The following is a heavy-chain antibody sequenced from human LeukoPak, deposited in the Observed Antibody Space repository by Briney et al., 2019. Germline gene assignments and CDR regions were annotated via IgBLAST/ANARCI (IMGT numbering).Heavy chain of an antibody. CDR1: GGSTSRYY. V-gene: IGHV4-59*08. J-gene: IGHJ4*02. CDR3: ARRGSGYTLDY. Sequence: QVQLQESAPGLMKPSEPLSLTCTVSGGSTSRYYWSWFRQPPGEGLTWIGLIFFSGCTNYNPSLKSRVTISVDTSKNQFSLKLSSVTAAGTGVYYWARRGSGYTLDYWGQGRPVTVCS. D-gene: IGHD3-22*01. CDR2: IFFSGCT.